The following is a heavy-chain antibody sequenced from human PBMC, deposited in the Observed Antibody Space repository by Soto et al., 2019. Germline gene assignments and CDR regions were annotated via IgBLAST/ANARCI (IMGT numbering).Heavy chain of an antibody. CDR1: GFTFSSYA. D-gene: IGHD3-16*01. Sequence: GGSLRLSCVASGFTFSSYAMSWVRQAPGKGLEWISAISGSGGSTYYADSVKGRFTTSRDNSKNTLYLQMSSLRGEDTAVYYSAEDGGSGYDAFDIWGQGTMVTLSS. J-gene: IGHJ3*02. CDR2: ISGSGGST. CDR3: AEDGGSGYDAFDI. V-gene: IGHV3-23*01.